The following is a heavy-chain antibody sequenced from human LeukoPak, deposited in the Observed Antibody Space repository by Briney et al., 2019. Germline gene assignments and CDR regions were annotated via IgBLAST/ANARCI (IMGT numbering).Heavy chain of an antibody. CDR1: GSTFSSYS. V-gene: IGHV3-21*04. D-gene: IGHD3-10*01. CDR2: ISSSSSYI. CDR3: AKDPAYYYGSGSYYQY. J-gene: IGHJ4*02. Sequence: GGSLRLSCAASGSTFSSYSMNWVRQAPGKGLEWVSSISSSSSYIYYADSVKGRFTISRDNAKNSLYLQMNSLRAEDTAVYYCAKDPAYYYGSGSYYQYWGQGTLVTVSS.